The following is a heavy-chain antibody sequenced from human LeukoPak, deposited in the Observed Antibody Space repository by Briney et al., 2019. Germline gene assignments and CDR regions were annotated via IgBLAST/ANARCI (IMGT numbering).Heavy chain of an antibody. J-gene: IGHJ5*02. CDR1: GFTFSSYS. CDR2: ISSSSTI. Sequence: PGGSLRLSCAASGFTFSSYSMNWVRQAPGKGLEWVSYISSSSTIYYADSVKGRFTISRDNAKNSLYLQMNSLRAEDTAVYYCARDRSGDIVVVPAAMGLDPWGQGTLVTVSS. CDR3: ARDRSGDIVVVPAAMGLDP. V-gene: IGHV3-48*04. D-gene: IGHD2-2*01.